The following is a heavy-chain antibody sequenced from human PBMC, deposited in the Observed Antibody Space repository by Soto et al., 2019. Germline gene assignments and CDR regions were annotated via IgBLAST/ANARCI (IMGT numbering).Heavy chain of an antibody. V-gene: IGHV3-33*06. D-gene: IGHD6-13*01. CDR3: AKEGRVGYSTRIFRRDNWFDP. Sequence: QVQLVESGGGVVQPGRSLRLSCAASGFTFSSYAMHWVRQAPGKGLEWVAAILYDGSNQYYADAVKGRFTISRDNSKNTLDLQMNSVRVEDTAVYYCAKEGRVGYSTRIFRRDNWFDPWGQGTPVTVSS. CDR2: ILYDGSNQ. CDR1: GFTFSSYA. J-gene: IGHJ5*02.